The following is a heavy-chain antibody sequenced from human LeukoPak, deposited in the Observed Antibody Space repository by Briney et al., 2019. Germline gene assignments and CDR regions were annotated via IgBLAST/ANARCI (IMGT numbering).Heavy chain of an antibody. CDR3: ARVVTPRYCSTTSCYWKGWFDP. CDR1: GGTFSSYA. CDR2: NIPIFGKA. Sequence: SVKVSCKASGGTFSSYAISWVRQAPGQGLEWKGGNIPIFGKANYAQKFQGRVTITADESPGAASMALNRRRSRDRAVYYCARVVTPRYCSTTSCYWKGWFDPWGQGTLVTVSS. D-gene: IGHD2-2*01. V-gene: IGHV1-69*13. J-gene: IGHJ5*02.